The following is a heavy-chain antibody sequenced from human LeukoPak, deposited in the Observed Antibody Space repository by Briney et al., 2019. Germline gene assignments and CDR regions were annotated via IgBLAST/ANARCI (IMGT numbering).Heavy chain of an antibody. CDR1: GFTFSNYW. D-gene: IGHD7-27*01. Sequence: GGSPRLSCAASGFTFSNYWMPWVRQAPGKGLVWVSRINIDGSSTNNADSVKGRFTISRDNAKNTLYLQMNSLRAEDTAVYYCAREITTNGGRYFDYWGQGTLVTVSS. J-gene: IGHJ4*02. CDR3: AREITTNGGRYFDY. V-gene: IGHV3-74*01. CDR2: INIDGSST.